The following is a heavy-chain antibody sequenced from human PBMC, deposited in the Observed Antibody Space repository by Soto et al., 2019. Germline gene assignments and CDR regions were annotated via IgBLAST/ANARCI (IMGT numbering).Heavy chain of an antibody. D-gene: IGHD6-19*01. V-gene: IGHV3-64*01. Sequence: PGGSLRLSCAASGFTFSSYAMHWVRQAPGKGLEYVSAISSNGGSTYYANSVKGRFTISRDNSKNTLYLQMGSLRAEDMAVYYCARDFQQWLVPSLDYWGQGTLVTVSS. CDR2: ISSNGGST. CDR1: GFTFSSYA. CDR3: ARDFQQWLVPSLDY. J-gene: IGHJ4*02.